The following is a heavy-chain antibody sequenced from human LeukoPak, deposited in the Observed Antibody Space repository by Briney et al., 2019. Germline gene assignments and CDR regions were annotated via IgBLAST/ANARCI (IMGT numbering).Heavy chain of an antibody. CDR2: IRRDGNEI. Sequence: GGSLRLSCAASGFSFRNSWMSWVRQAPGKGLEWVANIRRDGNEIYYMDSVKGRFTISRDNAKKSLYLQMNLLRAEDTAVYYCAREDHSNYNYWGQGTLVTVSS. CDR3: AREDHSNYNY. J-gene: IGHJ4*02. V-gene: IGHV3-7*01. D-gene: IGHD4-11*01. CDR1: GFSFRNSW.